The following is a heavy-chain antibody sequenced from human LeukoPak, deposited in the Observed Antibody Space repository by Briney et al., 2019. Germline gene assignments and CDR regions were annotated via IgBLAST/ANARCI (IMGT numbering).Heavy chain of an antibody. D-gene: IGHD2-2*01. J-gene: IGHJ4*02. CDR2: INPSGGST. CDR3: ARDRCSSTSCKSLYYFDY. V-gene: IGHV1-46*01. Sequence: ASVKVSCKASGYTFTSYYMHWVRQAPGQGLEWTGIINPSGGSTSYAQKFQGRVTMTRDMSTSTVYMELSSLRSEDTAVYYCARDRCSSTSCKSLYYFDYWGQGTLVTVSS. CDR1: GYTFTSYY.